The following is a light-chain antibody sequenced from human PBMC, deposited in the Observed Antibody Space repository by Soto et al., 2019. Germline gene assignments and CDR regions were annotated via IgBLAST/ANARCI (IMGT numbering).Light chain of an antibody. CDR1: QSVSSN. Sequence: EIVMTQSPATLSVSPGERATLSCRASQSVSSNLAWYQQKPGQAPRLLIYGASTRATGIPARFSGSGSGTEFTLTIRSLQSKDFAVYYCQQYYNWPWTFGQGTKVESK. CDR2: GAS. J-gene: IGKJ1*01. CDR3: QQYYNWPWT. V-gene: IGKV3-15*01.